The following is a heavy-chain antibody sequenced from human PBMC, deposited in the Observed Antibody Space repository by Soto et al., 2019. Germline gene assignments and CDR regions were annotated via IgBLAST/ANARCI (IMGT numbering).Heavy chain of an antibody. CDR3: ARDRTYHSSGRYFDY. V-gene: IGHV3-33*01. D-gene: IGHD6-19*01. J-gene: IGHJ4*02. Sequence: GGSLRLSCAASGFTFSSYGMHWVRQAPGKGLEWVAVIWYDGSNKYYADSVKGRFTISRDNSKNTLYLQMNSLRAEDTAVYYCARDRTYHSSGRYFDYWGQGTLVTVSS. CDR1: GFTFSSYG. CDR2: IWYDGSNK.